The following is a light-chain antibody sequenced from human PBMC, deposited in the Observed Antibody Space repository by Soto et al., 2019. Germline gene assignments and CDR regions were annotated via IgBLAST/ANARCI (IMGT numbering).Light chain of an antibody. V-gene: IGKV1-5*01. Sequence: DIQMTQSPSTLSASVGDRVTITCRASQSISSWLAWYQLKPGKAPKLLIFDASSLESGVPSRFSGSASGTEFTLTITSLQPDDFATYYCQHYNSYSPTFGQGTKVDIK. CDR1: QSISSW. CDR2: DAS. J-gene: IGKJ1*01. CDR3: QHYNSYSPT.